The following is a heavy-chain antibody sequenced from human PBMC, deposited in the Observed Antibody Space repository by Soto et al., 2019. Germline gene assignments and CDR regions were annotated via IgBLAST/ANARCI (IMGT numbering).Heavy chain of an antibody. CDR2: ISSSSSYI. J-gene: IGHJ4*02. V-gene: IGHV3-21*01. CDR3: ASSTSCLLCFDY. Sequence: GGSLRLSCAASGFTFSSYSMNWVRQAPGKGLEWVSSISSSSSYIYYADSVKGRFTISRDNAKNSLYLQMNSLRAEDTAVYYCASSTSCLLCFDYWGQGTLVTVSS. D-gene: IGHD2-2*01. CDR1: GFTFSSYS.